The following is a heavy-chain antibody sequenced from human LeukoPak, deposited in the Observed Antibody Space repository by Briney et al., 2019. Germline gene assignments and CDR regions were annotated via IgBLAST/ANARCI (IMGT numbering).Heavy chain of an antibody. J-gene: IGHJ4*02. CDR3: ARSQITVFGVGAFDY. CDR1: GGSISSTNW. CDR2: IYHSGST. Sequence: SETLSLTCAVSGGSISSTNWWSWVRQPPGKGLEWIGKIYHSGSTNYNPSLKSRVTISVDKSKNQFSLKLSSVTAADTAVYYCARSQITVFGVGAFDYWGQGTLVTVSS. V-gene: IGHV4-4*02. D-gene: IGHD3-3*01.